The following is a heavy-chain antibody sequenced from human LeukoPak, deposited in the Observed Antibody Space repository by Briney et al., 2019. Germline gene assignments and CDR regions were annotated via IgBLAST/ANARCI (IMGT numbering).Heavy chain of an antibody. Sequence: GASVKVSCKASGYTFTSYYMHWVRQAPGQGLEWMGIINPSGGSTSYAQKFQGRVTMTRDTSTSTVYMELSSLRSEDTAVYYCARGTLRFLEWLSPYFDYWGQGTLVTVSS. CDR3: ARGTLRFLEWLSPYFDY. J-gene: IGHJ4*02. CDR1: GYTFTSYY. CDR2: INPSGGST. V-gene: IGHV1-46*01. D-gene: IGHD3-3*01.